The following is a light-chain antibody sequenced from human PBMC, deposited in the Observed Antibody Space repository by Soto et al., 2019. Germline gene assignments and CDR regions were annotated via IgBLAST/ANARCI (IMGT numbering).Light chain of an antibody. CDR2: GNN. CDR3: YSYAGRNIWV. V-gene: IGLV1-40*01. CDR1: NSNIGAGYD. Sequence: QSVLTQPPSVSGAPGQRVTISCTGSNSNIGAGYDVHWYQQLPGIAPKLLIYGNNIRPSGVPDRFSGSKSGNTASLTVSGLQADDEAVYYCYSYAGRNIWVFGGGTKLTVL. J-gene: IGLJ3*02.